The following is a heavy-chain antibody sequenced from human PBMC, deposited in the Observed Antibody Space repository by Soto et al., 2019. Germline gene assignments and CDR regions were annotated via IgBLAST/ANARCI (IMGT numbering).Heavy chain of an antibody. CDR3: AKDIRIAVAGTGFSYYYGMDV. Sequence: EVQLVESGGGLVQPGRSLRLSCAASGFTFDDYAMHWVRQAPGKGLEWVSGISWNSGSIGYADSVKGRFTISRDNAKNSLYLQMNSLRAEDTALYYCAKDIRIAVAGTGFSYYYGMDVWGQGTTVTVSS. V-gene: IGHV3-9*01. D-gene: IGHD6-19*01. CDR1: GFTFDDYA. J-gene: IGHJ6*02. CDR2: ISWNSGSI.